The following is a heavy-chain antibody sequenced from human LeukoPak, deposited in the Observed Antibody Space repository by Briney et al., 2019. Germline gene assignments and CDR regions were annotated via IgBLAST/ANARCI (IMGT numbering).Heavy chain of an antibody. D-gene: IGHD3-10*01. Sequence: GGSLRLSCAASGFTFSSYAMSWVRQAPGKGLEWVSDISGSGISTYYADSVKGRFTISRDNSKNTLYLQMNSLRAEDTAVYYCAKSRGSGLFDYWGQGTLVTVAS. CDR3: AKSRGSGLFDY. J-gene: IGHJ4*02. V-gene: IGHV3-23*01. CDR1: GFTFSSYA. CDR2: ISGSGIST.